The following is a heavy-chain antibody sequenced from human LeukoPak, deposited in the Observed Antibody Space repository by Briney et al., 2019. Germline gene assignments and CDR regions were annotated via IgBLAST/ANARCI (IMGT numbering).Heavy chain of an antibody. V-gene: IGHV3-23*01. CDR1: GFTFSSYA. CDR2: FSGGGSST. J-gene: IGHJ4*02. CDR3: ASRQDLGWHYDN. D-gene: IGHD6-19*01. Sequence: GGSLRLSCAASGFTFSSYAMSWVRQAPGKGLEWVSGFSGGGSSTYYADSVKGRFSISRDISKNTLYLQMNSLRADDTAVYYFASRQDLGWHYDNWGQGTLVTVSS.